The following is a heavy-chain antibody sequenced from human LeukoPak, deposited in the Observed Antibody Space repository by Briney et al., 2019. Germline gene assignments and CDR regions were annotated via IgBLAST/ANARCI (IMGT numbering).Heavy chain of an antibody. CDR3: ARVMRESIVVVPAATGKYYFDY. V-gene: IGHV1-8*01. Sequence: VASVKVSCKASGYTFTSYDINWVRQATGQGLEWMGWMNPNSGNTGYAQKFQGRVTMTRNTSISTAYMELSSLRSEDTAVYYCARVMRESIVVVPAATGKYYFDYWGQGTLVTVSS. CDR2: MNPNSGNT. D-gene: IGHD2-2*01. CDR1: GYTFTSYD. J-gene: IGHJ4*02.